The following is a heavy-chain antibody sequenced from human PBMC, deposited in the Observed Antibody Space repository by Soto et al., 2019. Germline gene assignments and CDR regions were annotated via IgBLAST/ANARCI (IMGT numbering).Heavy chain of an antibody. V-gene: IGHV4-31*03. D-gene: IGHD2-15*01. CDR3: ARDSDFCTGGSFYGNFDF. Sequence: QVQLQESGPGLVKPSQTLSLTCTVSGGSISSGTYYWTWIRQRPGKGLEWIGFIYYSGRTYYNPSLKSRTTISLDTSENQFSLRLSSVTAADTAVYYCARDSDFCTGGSFYGNFDFLGQGTLVTVSS. CDR1: GGSISSGTYY. CDR2: IYYSGRT. J-gene: IGHJ4*02.